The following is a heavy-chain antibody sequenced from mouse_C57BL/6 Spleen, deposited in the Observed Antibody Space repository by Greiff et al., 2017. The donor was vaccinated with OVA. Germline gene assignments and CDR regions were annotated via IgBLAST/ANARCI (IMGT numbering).Heavy chain of an antibody. Sequence: QVQLQQSGPGLVQPSQSLSITCTVSGFSLTSYGVHWVRQSPGKGLEWLGVIWSGGSTDYNAAFISRLSISKDNSKSQVFFKMNSLQADDTAIYYCASIITTVVRYFDVWGTGTTVTVSS. D-gene: IGHD1-1*01. CDR2: IWSGGST. CDR3: ASIITTVVRYFDV. J-gene: IGHJ1*03. V-gene: IGHV2-2*01. CDR1: GFSLTSYG.